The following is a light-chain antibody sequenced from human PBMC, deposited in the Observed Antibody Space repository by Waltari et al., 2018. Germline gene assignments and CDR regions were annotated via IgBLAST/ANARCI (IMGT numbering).Light chain of an antibody. CDR2: AAS. CDR1: RGVGSA. CDR3: QQHYNWPLI. Sequence: EILVTQSPATLSLSPGGGSTLSCGASRGVGSALAWYQQPPGQAPRLIIFAASARATGLPARFSGSGSGTEFTLSISSLQSEDFVVYYCQQHYNWPLIFGGGTKVEIK. V-gene: IGKV3-15*01. J-gene: IGKJ4*01.